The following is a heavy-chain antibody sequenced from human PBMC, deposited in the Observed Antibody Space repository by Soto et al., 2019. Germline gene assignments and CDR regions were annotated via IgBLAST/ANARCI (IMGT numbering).Heavy chain of an antibody. Sequence: PGGSLRLSCAASGFTFSSYGMHWVRQAPGKGLEWVAVISYDGGNKYYADSVKGRFTISRDNSKNTLYLQMNSLRAEDTAVYYYAKDRRIVATIYNLRFDYWGQGTLVSVSS. J-gene: IGHJ4*02. CDR1: GFTFSSYG. CDR2: ISYDGGNK. D-gene: IGHD5-12*01. CDR3: AKDRRIVATIYNLRFDY. V-gene: IGHV3-30*18.